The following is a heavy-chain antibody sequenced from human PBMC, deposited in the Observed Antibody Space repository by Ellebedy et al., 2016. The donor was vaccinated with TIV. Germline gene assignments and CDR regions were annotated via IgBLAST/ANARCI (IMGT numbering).Heavy chain of an antibody. CDR3: ASRPNGDYHFLDY. D-gene: IGHD4-17*01. Sequence: PGGSLRLSCAASGFTFSSYAMSWVRQAPGKGLEWVSIIYSGGGTYYADSVKGRFTISRDSSKNTLYLQMNSLRVEDTAVYYCASRPNGDYHFLDYWGQGTLVTVSS. CDR2: IYSGGGT. V-gene: IGHV3-66*01. CDR1: GFTFSSYA. J-gene: IGHJ4*02.